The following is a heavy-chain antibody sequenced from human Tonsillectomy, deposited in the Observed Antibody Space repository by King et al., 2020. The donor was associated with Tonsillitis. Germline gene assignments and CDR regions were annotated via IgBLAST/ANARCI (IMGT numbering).Heavy chain of an antibody. CDR2: INPKSCGT. D-gene: IGHD3-3*01. V-gene: IGHV1-2*02. CDR1: GYTFTGYY. J-gene: IGHJ4*02. CDR3: ARADDFWSGYYGY. Sequence: QLVQSGAEVKKPGASVKVSCKASGYTFTGYYMHWVRQAPGQGLEWMGWINPKSCGTNYAQKFQGRVTMTTDTSISTAYMELSRLRSDDTAVYYCARADDFWSGYYGYWGQGTLVTVSS.